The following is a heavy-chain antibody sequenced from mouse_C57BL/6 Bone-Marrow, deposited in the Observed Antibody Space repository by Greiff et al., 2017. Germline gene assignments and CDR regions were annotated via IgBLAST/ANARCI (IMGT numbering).Heavy chain of an antibody. CDR3: SRRGLNNDYYGFAY. CDR2: ILPGSGST. V-gene: IGHV1-9*01. Sequence: QVQLQQPGAELMKPGASVKLSCKATGYTFTGYWIEWVKQRPGHGLEWIGEILPGSGSTNYNEKFKGKATFTADTSSNTAYMQLRSLSTEDAAIYYCSRRGLNNDYYGFAYWGQGTLVTVSA. D-gene: IGHD1-1*01. J-gene: IGHJ3*01. CDR1: GYTFTGYW.